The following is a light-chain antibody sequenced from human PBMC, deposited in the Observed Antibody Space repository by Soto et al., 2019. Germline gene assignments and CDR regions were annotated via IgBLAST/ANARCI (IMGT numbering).Light chain of an antibody. J-gene: IGLJ1*01. Sequence: QSALTQPASVSWSPGQSITISCTGTSGYIGSYNRVAWYQQHPGKAPKLIIYEVTDRHPGVSNRFSGSKSGNTASLTISGLQAEDEAAYHCSSHTNINTXACVLGTGTKVXV. V-gene: IGLV2-14*01. CDR3: SSHTNINTXACV. CDR1: SGYIGSYNR. CDR2: EVT.